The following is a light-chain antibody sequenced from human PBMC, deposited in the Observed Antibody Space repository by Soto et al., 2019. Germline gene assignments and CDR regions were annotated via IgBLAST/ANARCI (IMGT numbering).Light chain of an antibody. CDR1: QSVSSH. CDR3: QQRSNGPAYT. J-gene: IGKJ2*01. V-gene: IGKV3-11*01. CDR2: DAS. Sequence: EVVLTQSPATLSLSPGERATLSCRASQSVSSHLAWYQQKPGQAPRLLIYDASNRATGIPGRFSGSGSGTDFTRTISSLEPEDFAVYYCQQRSNGPAYTFGQGTRLDIK.